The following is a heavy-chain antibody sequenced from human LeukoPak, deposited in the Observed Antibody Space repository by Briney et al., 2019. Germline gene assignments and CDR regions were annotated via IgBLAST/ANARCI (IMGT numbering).Heavy chain of an antibody. CDR3: VRDGQFDY. CDR1: KFTFRSYE. J-gene: IGHJ4*02. V-gene: IGHV3-48*03. Sequence: GGSLRLSCAASKFTFRSYEMNWVRQAPGKGLEWLSYTSNSGRTIYYADSVKGRFTISRDNAESSVYLQMNSLRAEDTGVYYCVRDGQFDYWGQGTLVTVSS. CDR2: TSNSGRTI.